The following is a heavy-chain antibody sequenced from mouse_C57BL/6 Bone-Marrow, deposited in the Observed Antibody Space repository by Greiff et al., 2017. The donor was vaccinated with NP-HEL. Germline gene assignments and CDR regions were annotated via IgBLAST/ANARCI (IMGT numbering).Heavy chain of an antibody. CDR1: GFTFSSYA. D-gene: IGHD1-1*01. Sequence: DVQLVESGEGLVKPGGSLKLSCAASGFTFSSYAMSWVRQTPEKRLEWVAYISSGGDYIYYADTVKGRFTISRDNPRNTLYLQMSSLKSEDTAMYYCTRAAGSSPPFAYWGQGTLVTVSA. V-gene: IGHV5-9-1*02. CDR2: ISSGGDYI. CDR3: TRAAGSSPPFAY. J-gene: IGHJ3*01.